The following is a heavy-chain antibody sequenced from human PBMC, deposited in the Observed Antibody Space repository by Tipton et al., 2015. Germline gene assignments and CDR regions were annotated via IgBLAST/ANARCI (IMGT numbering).Heavy chain of an antibody. CDR1: GFTFSSYT. V-gene: IGHV3-23*01. Sequence: SLRLSCAASGFTFSSYTMSWVRQAPGKGLEWVSAITGSGGGTYFADSVKGRFTISRDNSKNTLYLQMNSLRAEDTAVYYCARVVVTASYYFDYWGQGTLVTVSS. CDR2: ITGSGGGT. CDR3: ARVVVTASYYFDY. D-gene: IGHD2-21*02. J-gene: IGHJ4*02.